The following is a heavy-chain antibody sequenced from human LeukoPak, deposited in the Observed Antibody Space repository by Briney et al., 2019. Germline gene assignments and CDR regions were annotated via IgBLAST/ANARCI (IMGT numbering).Heavy chain of an antibody. CDR3: ARGDSGSYRNPYYFDY. Sequence: GASVKVSCKASGYTLTGYYMYWVRQAPGQGLEWMGWINPNNGDTKYAQKFQGRVTMTRDTSTSTAYMELWSLRSDDTAVYYCARGDSGSYRNPYYFDYWGQGTLVTVSS. D-gene: IGHD1-26*01. V-gene: IGHV1-2*02. J-gene: IGHJ4*02. CDR2: INPNNGDT. CDR1: GYTLTGYY.